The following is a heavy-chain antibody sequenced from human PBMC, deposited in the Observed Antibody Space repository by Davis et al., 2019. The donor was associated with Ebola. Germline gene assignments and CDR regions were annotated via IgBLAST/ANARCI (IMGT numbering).Heavy chain of an antibody. CDR3: ARVVERYYYDSSGLLHFDP. D-gene: IGHD3-22*01. CDR2: IIPIFGTA. CDR1: GGTFSSYA. Sequence: SVKVSCKASGGTFSSYAISWVRQAPGQGLEWMGGIIPIFGTANYAKKFQGRVPITADESTSTAYMELSSLRSEDTAVYYCARVVERYYYDSSGLLHFDPWGQGTLVTVSS. V-gene: IGHV1-69*13. J-gene: IGHJ5*02.